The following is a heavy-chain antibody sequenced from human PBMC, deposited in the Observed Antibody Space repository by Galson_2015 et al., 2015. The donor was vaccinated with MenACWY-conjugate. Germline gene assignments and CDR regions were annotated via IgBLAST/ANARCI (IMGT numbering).Heavy chain of an antibody. D-gene: IGHD2-15*01. J-gene: IGHJ4*02. Sequence: PALVKPTQTLTLTCTFSGFSLSTSGVGVGWICQPPEKALEWLALIYWDDDKRYSPSLRSRLTITKDTSKNHVVLTMTNMDPVDTATYYCSRTGATPGDYWGQGTLVTVSS. CDR3: SRTGATPGDY. CDR2: IYWDDDK. CDR1: GFSLSTSGVG. V-gene: IGHV2-5*02.